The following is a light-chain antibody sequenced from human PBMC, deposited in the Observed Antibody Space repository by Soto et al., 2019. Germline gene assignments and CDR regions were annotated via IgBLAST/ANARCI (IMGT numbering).Light chain of an antibody. V-gene: IGLV2-8*01. CDR1: SSDVGGYKY. CDR3: NSYAGSIYV. CDR2: EVS. J-gene: IGLJ1*01. Sequence: QSVLTQPPSASGSPGQSVTISCTGTSSDVGGYKYVSWYQQHPGKAPKLILYEVSKRPSGVPDRFSGSKSGNTASLTVSGLQAEDEADYYCNSYAGSIYVXGTGTRSPS.